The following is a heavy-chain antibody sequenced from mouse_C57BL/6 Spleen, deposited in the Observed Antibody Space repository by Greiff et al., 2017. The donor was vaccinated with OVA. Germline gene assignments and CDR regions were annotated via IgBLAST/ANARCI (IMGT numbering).Heavy chain of an antibody. D-gene: IGHD2-12*01. V-gene: IGHV1-52*01. CDR3: ARREDANDPCAY. CDR2: IDPSASET. CDR1: GYTFTSYW. Sequence: VPLQQPGAELVRPGSSVKLSCKASGYTFTSYWLNWVKQRPIQGLEWIGNIDPSASETHYNQKFKDKATLTVDKSSSTAYMQLSSLTSEDSAVYYGARREDANDPCAYWGQGTLVTVSA. J-gene: IGHJ3*01.